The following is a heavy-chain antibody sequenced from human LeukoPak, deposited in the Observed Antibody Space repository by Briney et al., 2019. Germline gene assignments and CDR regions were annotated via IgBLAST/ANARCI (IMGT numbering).Heavy chain of an antibody. CDR1: GFTFSSYA. V-gene: IGHV3-23*01. CDR2: ISGSGGST. J-gene: IGHJ4*02. D-gene: IGHD1-26*01. CDR3: AKDALNIVGATTPYYFDY. Sequence: PGGSLRLSCAASGFTFSSYAMSWVRQAPGKGLEWVSAISGSGGSTYYADSVKGRFTISRDNSKNTLYLQMNSLRAEDTAVYYCAKDALNIVGATTPYYFDYWGQGTLVTVSS.